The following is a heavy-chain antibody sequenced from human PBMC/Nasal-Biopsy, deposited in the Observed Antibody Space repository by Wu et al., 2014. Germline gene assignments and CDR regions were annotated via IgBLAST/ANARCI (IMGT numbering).Heavy chain of an antibody. Sequence: QPPGKGLEWIGYIYYSGSTYYNPSLKSRVTIFVDTSKNQFSLKLTSVTAADTAVYYCARDRGYGDYQDYYYFMDVWGTGTTVAVSS. V-gene: IGHV4-30-4*01. CDR3: ARDRGYGDYQDYYYFMDV. J-gene: IGHJ6*03. CDR2: IYYSGST. D-gene: IGHD4-17*01.